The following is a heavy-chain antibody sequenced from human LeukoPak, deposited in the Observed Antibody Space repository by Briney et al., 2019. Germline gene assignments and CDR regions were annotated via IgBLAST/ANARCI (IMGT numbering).Heavy chain of an antibody. CDR1: GFTLSYHS. CDR2: ISSSSSYI. Sequence: KPGGSLRLSCAASGFTLSYHSMNWVRQAPGKGLEWDSSISSSSSYIYYADSVKGRFTISRDNAKNSLYLQMNSLRAEDTAIYYCARGFSGSYYTKDFDYWGQGALVTVSS. D-gene: IGHD3-10*01. CDR3: ARGFSGSYYTKDFDY. J-gene: IGHJ4*02. V-gene: IGHV3-21*01.